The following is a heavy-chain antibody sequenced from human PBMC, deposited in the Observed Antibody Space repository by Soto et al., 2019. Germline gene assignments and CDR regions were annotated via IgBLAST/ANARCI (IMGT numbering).Heavy chain of an antibody. Sequence: QVQLVESGGGVVQPGRSLRLSCAASGFTFSSYAMHWVRQAPGKGLEWVAVISYDGSNKYYADSVKGRFTISRDNSKNTLYLQMNSLRAEDTAVYYCARDLYMRDSSSWYVNYYYYGMDVW. CDR1: GFTFSSYA. CDR3: ARDLYMRDSSSWYVNYYYYGMDV. J-gene: IGHJ6*01. D-gene: IGHD6-13*01. V-gene: IGHV3-30-3*01. CDR2: ISYDGSNK.